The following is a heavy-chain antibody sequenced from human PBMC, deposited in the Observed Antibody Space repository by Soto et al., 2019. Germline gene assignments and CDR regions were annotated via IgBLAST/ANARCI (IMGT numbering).Heavy chain of an antibody. CDR3: ATDKYGAGRVGVHS. Sequence: QVQLVQSGAEVKKPGASLRVSCETSGGTSTIYTITWVRQAPGQGLQWMGRIVPTLRITNYAQEFQGRLTITAESYTSTAHNDLTSLTSEDTAVYYCATDKYGAGRVGVHSWGQGTLVTVSS. CDR2: IVPTLRIT. J-gene: IGHJ5*02. D-gene: IGHD1-26*01. CDR1: GGTSTIYT. V-gene: IGHV1-69*08.